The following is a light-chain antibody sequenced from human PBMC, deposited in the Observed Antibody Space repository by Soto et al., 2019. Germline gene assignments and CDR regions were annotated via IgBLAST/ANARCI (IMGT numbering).Light chain of an antibody. J-gene: IGKJ2*01. CDR3: QQYISYPYT. CDR2: DAS. Sequence: DIQMTQFPSPLFASVEDRVTITFRASQTTNTWLAWYQQKPGTAPKLLIYDASSLEGGVPSRFSASGSGTEFTLTISSLQPDDLATYYCQQYISYPYTIGQGTKVDI. CDR1: QTTNTW. V-gene: IGKV1-5*01.